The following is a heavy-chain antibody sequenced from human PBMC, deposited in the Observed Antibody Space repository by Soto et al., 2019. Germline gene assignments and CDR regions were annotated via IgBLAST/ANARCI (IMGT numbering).Heavy chain of an antibody. CDR2: ISGSGGST. Sequence: GGSLRLSCAASGFTFSSYAMSWVRQAPGKGLEWVSAISGSGGSTYYADTVKGRFTISRDNSKNTLYLQMNSLRAEDTAVYYCAKGLLRFLEGTDYWGQGTLVTVSS. CDR3: AKGLLRFLEGTDY. V-gene: IGHV3-23*01. J-gene: IGHJ4*02. CDR1: GFTFSSYA. D-gene: IGHD3-3*01.